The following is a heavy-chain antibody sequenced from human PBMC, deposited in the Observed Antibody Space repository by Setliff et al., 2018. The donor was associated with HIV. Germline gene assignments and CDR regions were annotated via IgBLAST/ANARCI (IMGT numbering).Heavy chain of an antibody. V-gene: IGHV3-23*01. CDR3: AKGSGKITIYYYYMDV. D-gene: IGHD3-3*01. CDR1: GFTFRSHW. CDR2: ISRDGNTI. Sequence: GGSLRLSCAASGFTFRSHWMSWLRQAPGKGLEWVSYISRDGNTIYYSDSVKGRFTISRDNSKNTLYLQMNSLRPDDTAVYYCAKGSGKITIYYYYMDVWGKGTTVTVSS. J-gene: IGHJ6*03.